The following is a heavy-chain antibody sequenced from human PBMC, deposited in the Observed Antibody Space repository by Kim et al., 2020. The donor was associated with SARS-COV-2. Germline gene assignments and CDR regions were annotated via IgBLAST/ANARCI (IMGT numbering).Heavy chain of an antibody. V-gene: IGHV3-53*01. J-gene: IGHJ6*02. Sequence: GGSLRLSCAASGFTVSSNYMSWVRQAPGKGLEWVSVIYSGGSTYYADSVKGRFTISRDNSKNTLYLQMNSLRAEDTAVYYCARDYYGSGVSPYYYYYGMDVWGQGTTVTVSS. CDR1: GFTVSSNY. D-gene: IGHD3-10*01. CDR2: IYSGGST. CDR3: ARDYYGSGVSPYYYYYGMDV.